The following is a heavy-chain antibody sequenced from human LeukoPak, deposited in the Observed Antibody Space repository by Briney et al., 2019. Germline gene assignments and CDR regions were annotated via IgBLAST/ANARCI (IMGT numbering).Heavy chain of an antibody. CDR2: ISYDGNNK. Sequence: GRSLRLSCAASGFTFSSYVMHWVRQAPGKGLEWVAGISYDGNNKYYAESVKGRFTISRDNSKNTLYLQMNSLRDEDTAVYYCAKDWVVRGVISYWGQGTLVTVSS. V-gene: IGHV3-30*18. CDR3: AKDWVVRGVISY. CDR1: GFTFSSYV. J-gene: IGHJ4*02. D-gene: IGHD3-10*01.